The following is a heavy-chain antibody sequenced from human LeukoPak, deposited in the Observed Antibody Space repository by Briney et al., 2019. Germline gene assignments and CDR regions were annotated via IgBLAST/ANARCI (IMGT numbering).Heavy chain of an antibody. V-gene: IGHV4-59*01. CDR2: IFYSGST. CDR1: GGSISSFY. D-gene: IGHD3-3*01. J-gene: IGHJ4*02. Sequence: SETLSLTCTVSGGSISSFYWSWIRQPPGKGLEWIGYIFYSGSTNYGPSLKSRVTISVDTSKNQFSLNLSSVTAADTAVYYCASSSRFFGVVTTFDYWGQGTLVTVSS. CDR3: ASSSRFFGVVTTFDY.